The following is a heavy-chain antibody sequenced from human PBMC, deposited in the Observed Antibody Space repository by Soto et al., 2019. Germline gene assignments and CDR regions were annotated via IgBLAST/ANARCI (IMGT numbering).Heavy chain of an antibody. J-gene: IGHJ6*03. V-gene: IGHV4-34*01. Sequence: SETLSLTCAVYGGSFSGYYWSWIRQPPGKGLEWIGEINHSGSTNYNPSLKSRVTISVDTSKNQFSLKLSSVTAADTAVYYCASRPFIAATQNYYMDVWGKGTTVTVSS. CDR1: GGSFSGYY. CDR2: INHSGST. D-gene: IGHD6-13*01. CDR3: ASRPFIAATQNYYMDV.